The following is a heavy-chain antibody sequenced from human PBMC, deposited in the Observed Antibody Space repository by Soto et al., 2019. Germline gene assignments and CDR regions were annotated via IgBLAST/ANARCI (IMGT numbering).Heavy chain of an antibody. D-gene: IGHD4-4*01. V-gene: IGHV4-34*01. CDR1: GGSFSGYY. J-gene: IGHJ6*03. CDR3: ARGVTVTTSYYYYMDV. Sequence: SETLSLTCAVYGGSFSGYYWSWIRQPPGKGLEWIGEINHSGSTNYNPSLKSRVTISVDTSKNQFSLKLSSVTAADTAVYYCARGVTVTTSYYYYMDVWGKGTTVTVSS. CDR2: INHSGST.